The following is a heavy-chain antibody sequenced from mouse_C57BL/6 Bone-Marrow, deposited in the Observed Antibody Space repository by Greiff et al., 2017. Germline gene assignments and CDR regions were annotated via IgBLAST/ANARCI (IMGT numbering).Heavy chain of an antibody. CDR3: ERHWDFFD. Sequence: EVKLVESGGDLVKPGGSLKLSCAASGFTFSSYGMAWVRQTPDKRLEWVATIRRGGSYTYYQERLKGRFTISRDNAKNTLYLQMSSLMSEDTALSYCERHWDFFDWGHGTTLPVSS. CDR1: GFTFSSYG. CDR2: IRRGGSYT. J-gene: IGHJ2*01. D-gene: IGHD4-1*01. V-gene: IGHV5-6*02.